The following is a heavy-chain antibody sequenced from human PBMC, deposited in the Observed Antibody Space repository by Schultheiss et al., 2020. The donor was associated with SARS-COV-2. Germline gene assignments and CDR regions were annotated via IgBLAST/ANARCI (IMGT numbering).Heavy chain of an antibody. CDR1: GFIFSSYA. CDR2: ISSSRTI. Sequence: GGSLRLSCAASGFIFSSYAMSWVRQAPGKGLEWVSSISSSRTIYYADSVKGRFTISRDNSKNTLYLQMNSLRAEDTAVYYCARGGGEMAPQDVWGQGTTVTVSS. V-gene: IGHV3-69-1*01. J-gene: IGHJ6*02. D-gene: IGHD5-24*01. CDR3: ARGGGEMAPQDV.